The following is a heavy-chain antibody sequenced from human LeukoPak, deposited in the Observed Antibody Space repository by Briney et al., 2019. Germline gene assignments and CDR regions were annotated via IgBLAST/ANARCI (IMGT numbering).Heavy chain of an antibody. CDR2: ISGSGDNT. J-gene: IGHJ4*02. V-gene: IGHV3-23*01. D-gene: IGHD3-22*01. Sequence: LAGGSLRLSCAASGFTFSSYAMSWVRQAPGKGLEWVSGISGSGDNTYYADSVKGRFTISRDNSKNTLYVQVNSLGTEDTAAYYCAKGSYYGSSGSFYFDYWGQGTLVTVSS. CDR1: GFTFSSYA. CDR3: AKGSYYGSSGSFYFDY.